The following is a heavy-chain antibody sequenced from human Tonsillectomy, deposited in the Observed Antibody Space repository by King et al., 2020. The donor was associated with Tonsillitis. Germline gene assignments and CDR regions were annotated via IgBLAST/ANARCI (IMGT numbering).Heavy chain of an antibody. D-gene: IGHD4-17*01. CDR1: GYTFTGYG. CDR2: ISTYNGNT. V-gene: IGHV1-18*04. J-gene: IGHJ4*02. Sequence: QLVQSGAEVKKPGASVKVSCKASGYTFTGYGISWVRQAPGQGLEWMGWISTYNGNTNYVQKLQGRVTMTTDTSTSTAYMELRSLRSDDTAVYYCARDAPDYADYVGIAYWGQGTLVTVSS. CDR3: ARDAPDYADYVGIAY.